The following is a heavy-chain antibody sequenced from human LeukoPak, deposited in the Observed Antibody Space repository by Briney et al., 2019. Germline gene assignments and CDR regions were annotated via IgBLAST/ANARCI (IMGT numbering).Heavy chain of an antibody. CDR2: INSDGSST. CDR3: ARVSGRDRYCSSTSCRRYYYYYMDV. D-gene: IGHD2-2*01. V-gene: IGHV3-74*01. J-gene: IGHJ6*03. Sequence: GGSLRLSCAASGFTFCSYWMHWVRQAPGKGLVWVSRINSDGSSTSYADSVKGRFTISRDNAKNTLYLQTNSLRAEDTAVYYCARVSGRDRYCSSTSCRRYYYYYMDVWGKGTTVTVSS. CDR1: GFTFCSYW.